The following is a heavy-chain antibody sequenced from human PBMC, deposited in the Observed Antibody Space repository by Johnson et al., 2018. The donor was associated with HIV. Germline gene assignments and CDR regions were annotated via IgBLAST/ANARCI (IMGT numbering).Heavy chain of an antibody. V-gene: IGHV3-33*08. CDR2: IWYDGSNK. CDR1: GFTFSSYG. CDR3: AKIGQWRERLDAFDV. D-gene: IGHD6-19*01. Sequence: QMLLVESGGSVIRPGGSLRLSCAASGFTFSSYGMHWVRQAPGKGLEWVAVIWYDGSNKYYADSVKGRFTISRDNSKNTLYLQMSSLRPEDTAVYYCAKIGQWRERLDAFDVWGQGTMVTVSS. J-gene: IGHJ3*01.